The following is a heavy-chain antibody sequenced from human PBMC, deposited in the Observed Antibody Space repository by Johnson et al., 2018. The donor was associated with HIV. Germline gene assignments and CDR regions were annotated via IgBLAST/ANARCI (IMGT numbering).Heavy chain of an antibody. CDR1: GFTFSNYA. Sequence: VQLVESGGGLVKPGGSLRLSCAASGFTFSNYAMIWVRQAPGKGLEWVSFISGGEDDTYYADSVKGRFTISRDNSKTTLYLQMNSLRDEDTAVYYCANSLLLDAFDIWGQGTMVTVSS. J-gene: IGHJ3*02. V-gene: IGHV3-23*04. CDR2: ISGGEDDT. CDR3: ANSLLLDAFDI.